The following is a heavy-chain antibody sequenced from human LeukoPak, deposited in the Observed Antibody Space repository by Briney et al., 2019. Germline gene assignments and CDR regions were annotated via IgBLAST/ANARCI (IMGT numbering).Heavy chain of an antibody. V-gene: IGHV3-30-3*01. CDR3: ANGPQWFGELPIDY. J-gene: IGHJ4*02. Sequence: GRSLRLSCAASGFTFSTYAMHWVRQAPGKGLEWVAVISYDGSDKYYADSVKGRFTTSRDNSKNTLYLQMNSLRAEDTAVYYCANGPQWFGELPIDYWGQGTLVTVSS. CDR1: GFTFSTYA. D-gene: IGHD3-10*01. CDR2: ISYDGSDK.